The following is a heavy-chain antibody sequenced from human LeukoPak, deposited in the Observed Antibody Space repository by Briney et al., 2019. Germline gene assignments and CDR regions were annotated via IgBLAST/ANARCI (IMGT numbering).Heavy chain of an antibody. CDR3: ASGIVGARALRY. Sequence: TGGSLRLSCAASGFTVSSNYMSWVRQAPGKGLEWVSVIYSGGSTYYADSVKGRFTISRGNSKNTLYLQMNSLRAEDTAVYYCASGIVGARALRYWGQGTPVTVSS. CDR2: IYSGGST. V-gene: IGHV3-53*01. D-gene: IGHD1-26*01. J-gene: IGHJ4*02. CDR1: GFTVSSNY.